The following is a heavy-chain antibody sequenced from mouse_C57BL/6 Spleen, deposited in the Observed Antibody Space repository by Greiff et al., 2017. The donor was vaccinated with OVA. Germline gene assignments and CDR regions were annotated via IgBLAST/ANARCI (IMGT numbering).Heavy chain of an antibody. CDR2: INPGSGGT. V-gene: IGHV1-54*01. J-gene: IGHJ3*01. CDR1: GYAFTNYL. Sequence: VQLVESGAELVRPGTSVKVSCKASGYAFTNYLIEWVKQRPGQGLEWIGVINPGSGGTNYNEKFKGKATLTADKSSSTAYMQLSSLTSEDSAVYFCARFAGDYLYWGQGTLVTVSA. CDR3: ARFAGDYLY. D-gene: IGHD2-4*01.